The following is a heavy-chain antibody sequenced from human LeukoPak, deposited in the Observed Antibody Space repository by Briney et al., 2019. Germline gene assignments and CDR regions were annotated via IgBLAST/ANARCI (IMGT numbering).Heavy chain of an antibody. Sequence: SETLSLTCTVSGGSISSYYWSWIRQPPGKGLEWIGYIYYSGSTNYNPSLKSRVTISVDTSKNQFSLKLSSVTAADTAVYYCARGANYYDGSGYGPWGQGTLVTVSS. CDR1: GGSISSYY. CDR2: IYYSGST. J-gene: IGHJ5*02. D-gene: IGHD3-22*01. V-gene: IGHV4-59*01. CDR3: ARGANYYDGSGYGP.